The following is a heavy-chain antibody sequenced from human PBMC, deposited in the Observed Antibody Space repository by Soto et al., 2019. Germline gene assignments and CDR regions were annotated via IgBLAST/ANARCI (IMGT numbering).Heavy chain of an antibody. CDR3: GGGGGEMTTPPPYIC. J-gene: IGHJ4*02. D-gene: IGHD4-4*01. CDR2: IIPIFGTA. Sequence: QVQLVQSAAEVKKPGSSVKVSCKASGGSFSSYAISWVRQAPGQGLEWMGGIIPIFGTANYALKFQGRVRIQANIPRSKFSVKGGQLSFEPRAMFYCGGGGGEMTTPPPYICWGQGTLVTVSS. V-gene: IGHV1-69*06. CDR1: GGSFSSYA.